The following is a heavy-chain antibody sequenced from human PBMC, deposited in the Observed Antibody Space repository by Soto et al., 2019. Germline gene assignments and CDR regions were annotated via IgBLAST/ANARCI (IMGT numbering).Heavy chain of an antibody. CDR1: GFTFTSSA. CDR2: IVVGSGNT. J-gene: IGHJ4*02. D-gene: IGHD3-3*01. Sequence: SVKVSCRASGFTFTSSAVQWVRQARGQRLEWIGWIVVGSGNTNYAQKFQERVTITRDMSTSTAYMELSSLRSEDTAVYYCAAVRYDFWSGYPPYFDYWGQGTLVTVSS. CDR3: AAVRYDFWSGYPPYFDY. V-gene: IGHV1-58*01.